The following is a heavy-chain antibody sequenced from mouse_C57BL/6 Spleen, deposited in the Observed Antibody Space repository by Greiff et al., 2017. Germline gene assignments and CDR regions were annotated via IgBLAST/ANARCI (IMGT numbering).Heavy chain of an antibody. CDR3: ARGELRRGEMDY. Sequence: EVKLMESGGGLVQSGRSLRLSCATSGFTFSDFYMEWVRQAPGKGLEWIAASRNKANDYTTEYSASVKGRFIVSRDTSQSILYLQMNAVRAEDPAIYYCARGELRRGEMDYWGQGTSVTVSS. V-gene: IGHV7-1*01. CDR1: GFTFSDFY. CDR2: SRNKANDYTT. J-gene: IGHJ4*01. D-gene: IGHD1-2*01.